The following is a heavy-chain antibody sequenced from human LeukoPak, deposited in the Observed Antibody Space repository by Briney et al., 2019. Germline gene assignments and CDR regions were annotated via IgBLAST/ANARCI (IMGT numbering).Heavy chain of an antibody. D-gene: IGHD3-22*01. V-gene: IGHV3-66*01. CDR1: GFTASSNY. CDR2: IYSGGST. CDR3: AREASYYYDSSGYYLH. Sequence: AGGSLRLSCAASGFTASSNYMSWVRQAPGKGLEWVSVIYSGGSTYYADSVKGRFTISRDNSKNTLYLQMNSLRAEDTAVYYCAREASYYYDSSGYYLHWGQGTLVTVSS. J-gene: IGHJ4*02.